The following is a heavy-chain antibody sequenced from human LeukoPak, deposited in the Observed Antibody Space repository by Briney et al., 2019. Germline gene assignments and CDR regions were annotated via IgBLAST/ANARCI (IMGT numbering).Heavy chain of an antibody. V-gene: IGHV1-2*04. CDR2: INPNSGGT. Sequence: ASVKVSCKASGYTFTGYYMHWVRQAPGQRLEWMGWINPNSGGTNYAQKFQGWVTMTRDTSISTAYMELSRLRSDDTAVYYCARDRSGSYLAFDIWGQGTMVTVSS. D-gene: IGHD1-26*01. J-gene: IGHJ3*02. CDR3: ARDRSGSYLAFDI. CDR1: GYTFTGYY.